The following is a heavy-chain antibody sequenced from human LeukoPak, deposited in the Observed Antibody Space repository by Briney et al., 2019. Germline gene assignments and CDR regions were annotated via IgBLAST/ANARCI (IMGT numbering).Heavy chain of an antibody. D-gene: IGHD3-10*01. Sequence: PSETLSLTCTVSGGSISSYYWSWIRQPPGKGLEWIGYIYYSGSTNYNPSLKSRVTISVDTSKNQFSLKLSSVTAADTAVYYCARHMGDYYGSGADAFDIWGQGTMVTVSS. CDR3: ARHMGDYYGSGADAFDI. V-gene: IGHV4-59*08. J-gene: IGHJ3*02. CDR2: IYYSGST. CDR1: GGSISSYY.